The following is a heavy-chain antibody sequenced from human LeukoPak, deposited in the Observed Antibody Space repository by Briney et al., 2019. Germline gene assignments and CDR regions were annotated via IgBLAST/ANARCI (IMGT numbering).Heavy chain of an antibody. CDR1: GGTFSSYA. D-gene: IGHD5-18*01. CDR2: IIPIFGTA. Sequence: SVKVSCKASGGTFSSYAISWVRQAPGQGLEWMGGIIPIFGTANYAQKFQGRVTITADESTSTAYMELSSLRSEDTAVYYCARDGTAMVMLLVWGQGTLVTVSS. V-gene: IGHV1-69*13. J-gene: IGHJ4*02. CDR3: ARDGTAMVMLLV.